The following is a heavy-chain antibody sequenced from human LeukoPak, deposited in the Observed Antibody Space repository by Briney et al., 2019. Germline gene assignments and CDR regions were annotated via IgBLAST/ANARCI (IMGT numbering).Heavy chain of an antibody. J-gene: IGHJ3*02. CDR2: IKTDGSST. D-gene: IGHD5/OR15-5a*01. Sequence: GGSLRLSCPASGFTFSSYWMHWVRQAPGKGLVWVSRIKTDGSSTDYADSVKGRFTISRDNAKNTMYLQMNSLRAEDTAVYYCARGVSGTGPDIWGLGTMVTVSS. CDR1: GFTFSSYW. V-gene: IGHV3-74*01. CDR3: ARGVSGTGPDI.